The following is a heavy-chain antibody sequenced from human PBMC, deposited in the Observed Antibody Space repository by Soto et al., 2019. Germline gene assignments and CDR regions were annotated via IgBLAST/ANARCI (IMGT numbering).Heavy chain of an antibody. J-gene: IGHJ4*02. CDR2: ISWNSGSI. V-gene: IGHV3-9*01. D-gene: IGHD3-22*01. CDR1: GFTFDDYA. CDR3: AKAPGSSSGSFDY. Sequence: QPGGSLRLSCAASGFTFDDYAMHWVRQAPGKGLEWVSGISWNSGSIGYADSVKGRFTISRDNAKNSLYLQMNSLRAEDTALYYCAKAPGSSSGSFDYWGQGTLVTVSS.